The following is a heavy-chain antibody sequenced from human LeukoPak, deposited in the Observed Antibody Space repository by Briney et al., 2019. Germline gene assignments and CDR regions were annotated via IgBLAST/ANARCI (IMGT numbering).Heavy chain of an antibody. CDR1: GGSISSYY. Sequence: SETLSLTCTVSGGSISSYYWSWIRQPPGKGLEWIGYIYYSGSTNYNPSLKSRVTISVDKSKNQFSLKLSAVPASDTAVYYCASSSGSFLHAFDIWGQGTMVTVSS. CDR2: IYYSGST. CDR3: ASSSGSFLHAFDI. D-gene: IGHD3-22*01. V-gene: IGHV4-59*13. J-gene: IGHJ3*02.